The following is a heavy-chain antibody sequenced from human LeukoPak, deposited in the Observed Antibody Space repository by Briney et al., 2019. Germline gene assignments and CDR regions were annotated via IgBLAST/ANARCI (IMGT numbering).Heavy chain of an antibody. CDR2: ISSSGTII. CDR1: GFIFSSYE. CDR3: AKDYGDYAPPRAFDI. Sequence: PGXXLXLSCAASGFIFSSYEMTWVRQAPGMGLEWVSYISSSGTIIYYADSVKGRFTISRDKAKNSLYLQMNSLRAEDTAVYYCAKDYGDYAPPRAFDIWGQGTMVTVSS. V-gene: IGHV3-48*03. D-gene: IGHD4-17*01. J-gene: IGHJ3*02.